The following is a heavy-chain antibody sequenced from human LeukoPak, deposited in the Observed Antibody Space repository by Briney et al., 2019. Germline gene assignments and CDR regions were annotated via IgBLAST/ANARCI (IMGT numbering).Heavy chain of an antibody. J-gene: IGHJ4*02. CDR2: ISGSGGST. CDR3: AKEPYDSSGYPFDY. V-gene: IGHV3-23*01. D-gene: IGHD3-22*01. CDR1: GFTLSTHS. Sequence: GGSLRLSCVASGFTLSTHSMNWVRQAPGKGLEWVSAISGSGGSTYYADSVRGRFTISRDNSKNTLYLQMNSLRAEDTAVYYCAKEPYDSSGYPFDYWGQGTLVTVSS.